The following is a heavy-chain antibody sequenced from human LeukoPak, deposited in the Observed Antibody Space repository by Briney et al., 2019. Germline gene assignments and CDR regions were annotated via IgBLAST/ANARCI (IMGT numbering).Heavy chain of an antibody. Sequence: GGSLRLSCAASGLSFSNYEMNWVRQAPGKGLEWVSYISGSGSTIYYADSVKGRFTISRDNAKNSLYLQMNNLGAEDTAVYYCAKVTSAGSCYQSDYWGQGTLVTVSS. D-gene: IGHD2-15*01. CDR1: GLSFSNYE. V-gene: IGHV3-48*03. CDR3: AKVTSAGSCYQSDY. CDR2: ISGSGSTI. J-gene: IGHJ4*02.